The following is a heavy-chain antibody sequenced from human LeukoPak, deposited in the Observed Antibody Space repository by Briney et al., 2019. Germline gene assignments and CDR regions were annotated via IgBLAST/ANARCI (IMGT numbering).Heavy chain of an antibody. CDR1: GGSFSGYY. V-gene: IGHV4-34*01. J-gene: IGHJ4*02. Sequence: SETLSLTCAVYGGSFSGYYWSWIRQPPGKGLEWIGEINQSGSTNYNPSLKSRLTISVETSKNQFALKVSAVTATDTAVYYCARGKELLRWPKSVDYWGQGTLVTVSS. CDR2: INQSGST. D-gene: IGHD4-23*01. CDR3: ARGKELLRWPKSVDY.